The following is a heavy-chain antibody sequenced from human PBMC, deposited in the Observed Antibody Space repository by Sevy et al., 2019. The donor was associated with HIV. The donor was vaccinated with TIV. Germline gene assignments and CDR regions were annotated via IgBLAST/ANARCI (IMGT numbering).Heavy chain of an antibody. J-gene: IGHJ4*02. CDR3: ARGARGDSALPDY. CDR2: ISSDVIRK. CDR1: GFNFSTYA. D-gene: IGHD3-16*01. V-gene: IGHV3-30*09. Sequence: GGSLRLSCSVSGFNFSTYAMHWVRQAPGKGLEWVAVISSDVIRKYYGASVRGRFAISRDNSNNTLSLQMNSLRIEDTAVYYCARGARGDSALPDYWGQGTLVTVSS.